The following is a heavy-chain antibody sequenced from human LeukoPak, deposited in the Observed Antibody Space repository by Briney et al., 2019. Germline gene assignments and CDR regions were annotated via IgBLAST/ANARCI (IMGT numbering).Heavy chain of an antibody. J-gene: IGHJ3*02. CDR3: ARGGYCSSSICYSLNAFDI. CDR1: GFTFSYYT. CDR2: ISSSGTTI. Sequence: HAGGSLRLSCAASGFTFSYYTMIWVRQAPGKGLEWVSYISSSGTTIYYADSVKGRFTISRDNTKNSLYLQMNSLRAEDTAVYYCARGGYCSSSICYSLNAFDIWGQGTMFTVSS. D-gene: IGHD2-2*01. V-gene: IGHV3-48*04.